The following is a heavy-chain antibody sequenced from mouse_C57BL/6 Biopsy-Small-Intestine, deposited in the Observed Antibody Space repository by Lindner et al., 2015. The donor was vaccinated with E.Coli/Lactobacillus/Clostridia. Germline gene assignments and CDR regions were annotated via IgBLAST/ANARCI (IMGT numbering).Heavy chain of an antibody. V-gene: IGHV5-17*01. D-gene: IGHD1-1*01. Sequence: VQLQESGGGLVNPGGSLKLSCAASGFTFSDYGMHWVRQAPEKGLEWVAYISSGSSTIYYADTVKGRFTISRDNAKNTLFLQMTSLRSEDTAMYYCARTTTVVPDYWGQGTTLTVSS. CDR1: GFTFSDYG. CDR2: ISSGSSTI. CDR3: ARTTTVVPDY. J-gene: IGHJ2*01.